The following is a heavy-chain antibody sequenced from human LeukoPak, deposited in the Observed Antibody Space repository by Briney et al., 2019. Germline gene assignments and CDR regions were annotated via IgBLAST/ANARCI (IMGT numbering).Heavy chain of an antibody. V-gene: IGHV3-49*03. CDR1: GFTFGDYA. J-gene: IGHJ6*02. Sequence: GGSLRLSCTTSGFTFGDYAMTWFRQAPGKGLEWVGGIRSKAYGGATEYAASVKGRFTISRDNSKNTLYLQMNSLRAEDTAVYYCAKDSYSSSWYGGYYYYGMDVWGQGTTVTVSS. D-gene: IGHD6-13*01. CDR2: IRSKAYGGAT. CDR3: AKDSYSSSWYGGYYYYGMDV.